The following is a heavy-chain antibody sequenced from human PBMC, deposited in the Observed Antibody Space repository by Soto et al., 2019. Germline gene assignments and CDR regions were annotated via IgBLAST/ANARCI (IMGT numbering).Heavy chain of an antibody. J-gene: IGHJ5*02. Sequence: SVKVSCKASGGTFSSYAISWVRQAPGQGLEWMGGIIPIFGTANYAQKFQGRVTITADESTSTAYMELSSLRSEDTAVYYCARGAAAGKQDSWFDPWGQGTLVTVSS. D-gene: IGHD6-13*01. CDR3: ARGAAAGKQDSWFDP. V-gene: IGHV1-69*13. CDR2: IIPIFGTA. CDR1: GGTFSSYA.